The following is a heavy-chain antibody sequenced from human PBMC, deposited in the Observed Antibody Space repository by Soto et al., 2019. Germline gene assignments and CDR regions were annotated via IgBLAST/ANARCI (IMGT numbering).Heavy chain of an antibody. Sequence: GGSLRLSCAASGFTFSSYAMHWVRQAPGKGLEWVAVISYVGSNKYYADSVKGRFTISRDNSKNTLYLQMNSLRAEDTAVYYCARDEGSGWYGFFGYYGMDVWGQGTKVTVSS. CDR3: ARDEGSGWYGFFGYYGMDV. V-gene: IGHV3-30-3*01. D-gene: IGHD6-19*01. J-gene: IGHJ6*02. CDR1: GFTFSSYA. CDR2: ISYVGSNK.